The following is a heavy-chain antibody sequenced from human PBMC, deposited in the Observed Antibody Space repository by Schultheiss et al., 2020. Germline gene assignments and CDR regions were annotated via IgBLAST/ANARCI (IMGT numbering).Heavy chain of an antibody. D-gene: IGHD4-11*01. CDR2: INHSGST. CDR3: VREEETRDAFDI. J-gene: IGHJ3*02. CDR1: GGSFSDYF. V-gene: IGHV4-34*01. Sequence: SQTLSLTCAVYGGSFSDYFWSWIRQFPGKGLEWIGEINHSGSTNYNPSLRSRVTISVDKSKNQFSLKLTSVTAADTAVYYCVREEETRDAFDIWGQGTMVTVSS.